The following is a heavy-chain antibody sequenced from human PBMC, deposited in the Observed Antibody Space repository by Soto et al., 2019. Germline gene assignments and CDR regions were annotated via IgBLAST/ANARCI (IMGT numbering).Heavy chain of an antibody. V-gene: IGHV1-24*01. D-gene: IGHD6-19*01. CDR1: GYTLTELS. CDR2: FDPEDGET. Sequence: ASVKVSCKVSGYTLTELSMHWVRQAPGKGLEWMGGFDPEDGETIYAQKFQGRVTMTEDTSTDTAYMELGSLRSEDTAVYYCARSSGWYRSNYFDYWGQGTLVTVSS. CDR3: ARSSGWYRSNYFDY. J-gene: IGHJ4*02.